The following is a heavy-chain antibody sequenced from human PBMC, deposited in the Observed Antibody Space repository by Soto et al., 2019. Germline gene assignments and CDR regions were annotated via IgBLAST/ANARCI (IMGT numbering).Heavy chain of an antibody. D-gene: IGHD6-13*01. CDR2: ITYTGVST. CDR3: AKASVWYPYFDS. CDR1: EFSFDDYA. V-gene: IGHV3-23*01. Sequence: AGSLRLSCAASEFSFDDYAMSWVRQAPGKGLEWVSSITYTGVSTYYVDSVKGRFTISRDNSKDTLYLQMNSLRAEDTAIYYCAKASVWYPYFDSWGQGTLVTVSS. J-gene: IGHJ4*02.